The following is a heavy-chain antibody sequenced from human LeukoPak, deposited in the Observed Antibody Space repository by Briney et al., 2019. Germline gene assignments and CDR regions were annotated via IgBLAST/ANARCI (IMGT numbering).Heavy chain of an antibody. Sequence: SETLSLTCTVSGVSISSYYWSWLRQAPGKGLEWIGYIYYSGSTNYNPSLKSRVTISVATSKNQFSLKLSSVTVADTAVYYCARALYSSSPFDYGGQGTLVTVSS. CDR3: ARALYSSSPFDY. J-gene: IGHJ4*02. CDR1: GVSISSYY. V-gene: IGHV4-59*01. CDR2: IYYSGST. D-gene: IGHD6-13*01.